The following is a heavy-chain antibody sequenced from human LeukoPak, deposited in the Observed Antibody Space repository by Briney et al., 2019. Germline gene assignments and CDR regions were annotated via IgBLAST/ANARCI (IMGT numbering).Heavy chain of an antibody. J-gene: IGHJ4*02. V-gene: IGHV4-4*07. CDR2: IYTSGST. CDR3: AREATSIVGATCFDY. Sequence: SETLSLTCTGSGGSISSYYWSWIRQPAGKGLEWIGRIYTSGSTNYNPSLKSRVTMSVDTSKNQFSLKLSSVTAADTAVYYCAREATSIVGATCFDYWGQGTLVTVSS. D-gene: IGHD1-26*01. CDR1: GGSISSYY.